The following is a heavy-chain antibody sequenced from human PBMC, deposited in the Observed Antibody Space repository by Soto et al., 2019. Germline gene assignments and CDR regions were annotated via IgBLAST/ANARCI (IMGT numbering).Heavy chain of an antibody. J-gene: IGHJ4*02. CDR2: INHSGST. Sequence: PSETLSLTCAVYGGSFSGYYWSWIRQPPGKGLEWIGEINHSGSTNYNPSLKSRVTISVDTSKNQFSLKLSSVTAADTAVYYCARMDSSDYYRIDYWGQGTPVTVS. CDR1: GGSFSGYY. V-gene: IGHV4-34*01. D-gene: IGHD3-22*01. CDR3: ARMDSSDYYRIDY.